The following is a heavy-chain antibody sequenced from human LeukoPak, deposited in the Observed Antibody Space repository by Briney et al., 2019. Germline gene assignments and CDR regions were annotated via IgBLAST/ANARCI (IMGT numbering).Heavy chain of an antibody. CDR2: INHSGST. J-gene: IGHJ4*02. D-gene: IGHD4-17*01. CDR3: ARGATTMLRGQKYYFDY. Sequence: SETLSLTCAVYGGSFSGYYWSWIRQPPGKGLEWIGEINHSGSTNYNPSLKSRVTISVDTSKNQFSLKLSSVTAADTAVYYCARGATTMLRGQKYYFDYWGQGTLVTVSS. CDR1: GGSFSGYY. V-gene: IGHV4-34*01.